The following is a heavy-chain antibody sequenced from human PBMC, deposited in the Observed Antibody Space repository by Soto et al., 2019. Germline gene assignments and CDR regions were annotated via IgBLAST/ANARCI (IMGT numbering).Heavy chain of an antibody. J-gene: IGHJ4*02. CDR1: GGSISSYY. D-gene: IGHD3-10*01. CDR3: ARGSPLLLWFGELPSFFDY. CDR2: IYYSGST. Sequence: SETLSLTCTVSGGSISSYYCSWIRQHPGKGLEWIGYIYYSGSTNYNPSLKSRVTISVDTSKNQFSLKLSSVTAADTAVYYCARGSPLLLWFGELPSFFDYWGQGTLVTVSS. V-gene: IGHV4-59*01.